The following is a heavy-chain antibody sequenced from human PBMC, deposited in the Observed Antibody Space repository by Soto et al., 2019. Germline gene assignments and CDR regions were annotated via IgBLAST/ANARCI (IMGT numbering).Heavy chain of an antibody. V-gene: IGHV1-69*13. CDR1: GGTFSRYP. D-gene: IGHD4-4*01. CDR3: ARPRTVAATKGYDH. J-gene: IGHJ4*02. Sequence: GASVKVSCKASGGTFSRYPIAWVRQAPGHGLEWMGQIIPIFGTISHAQNFQGRITITADESTSTAYMELSSLRSDDTAVYYCARPRTVAATKGYDHWGQGTLVTVSS. CDR2: IIPIFGTI.